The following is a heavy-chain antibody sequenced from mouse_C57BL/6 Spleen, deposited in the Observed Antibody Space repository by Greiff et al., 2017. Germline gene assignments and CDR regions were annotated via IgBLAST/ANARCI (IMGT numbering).Heavy chain of an antibody. CDR1: GFTFSDYG. J-gene: IGHJ3*01. V-gene: IGHV5-17*01. Sequence: EVKVEESGGGLVKPGGSLKLSCAASGFTFSDYGMHWVRQAPEKGLEWVAYISSGSSTIYYADTVKGRFTISRDNAKNTLFLQMTSLRSEDTAMYYCARRQLAYWGQGTLVTVSA. CDR2: ISSGSSTI. D-gene: IGHD4-1*02. CDR3: ARRQLAY.